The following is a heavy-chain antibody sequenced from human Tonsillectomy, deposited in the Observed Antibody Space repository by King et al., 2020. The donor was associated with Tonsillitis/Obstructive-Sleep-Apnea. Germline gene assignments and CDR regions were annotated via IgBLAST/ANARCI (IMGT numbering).Heavy chain of an antibody. Sequence: AQLVQSGAEVKKPGASVKVSCKASGYTFTSYYMHWVRQAPGQGLEWMGIINPSGGSTSYAQKFQGRVTMTRDTSTSTVYMGLSSLRSEDTAVYYCASGYYIYYFDYWGQGTLVTVSS. D-gene: IGHD3-22*01. J-gene: IGHJ4*02. CDR3: ASGYYIYYFDY. CDR2: INPSGGST. CDR1: GYTFTSYY. V-gene: IGHV1-46*01.